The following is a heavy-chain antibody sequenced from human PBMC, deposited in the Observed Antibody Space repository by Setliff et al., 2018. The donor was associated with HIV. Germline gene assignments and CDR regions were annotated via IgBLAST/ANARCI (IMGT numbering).Heavy chain of an antibody. D-gene: IGHD6-19*01. CDR2: ISWDGDST. V-gene: IGHV3-43*01. CDR1: GFTFDDYT. J-gene: IGHJ3*02. CDR3: VRDKWLVPDTFDI. Sequence: PGGSLRLSCAASGFTFDDYTMHWVRQAPGKGLEWVSLISWDGDSTYYADSVKGRVTISRDNSKNSLYLQMNSLRAEDMALYYCVRDKWLVPDTFDIWGQGTMVTVSS.